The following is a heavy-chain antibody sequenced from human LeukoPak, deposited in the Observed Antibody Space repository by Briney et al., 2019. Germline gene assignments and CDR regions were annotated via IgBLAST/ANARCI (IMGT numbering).Heavy chain of an antibody. D-gene: IGHD7-27*01. CDR3: ARLGQPNAFDI. CDR2: INHSGST. J-gene: IGHJ3*02. V-gene: IGHV4-34*01. Sequence: KPSETLSLTCAVYGGSFSGYYWSWIRQPPGKGLEWIGEINHSGSTNYNPSLKSRVTISVDTSKNQFSLKLSSVTAADTAVYYCARLGQPNAFDIWGQGTMVTVSS. CDR1: GGSFSGYY.